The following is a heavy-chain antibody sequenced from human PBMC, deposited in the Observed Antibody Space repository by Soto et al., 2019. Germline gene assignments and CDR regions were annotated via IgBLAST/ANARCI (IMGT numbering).Heavy chain of an antibody. Sequence: SQTLSLTCTVSGGSISSDGYCWSWIRQHPGKRLEWIRYIYYSGSTYYNPSLKRRVTISVDTSKNQFPLKLSSVTAADTAVYYCERLGAEYYYYGIDVWGQGTTVTVS. CDR2: IYYSGST. J-gene: IGHJ6*02. CDR1: GGSISSDGYC. CDR3: ERLGAEYYYYGIDV. V-gene: IGHV4-31*03.